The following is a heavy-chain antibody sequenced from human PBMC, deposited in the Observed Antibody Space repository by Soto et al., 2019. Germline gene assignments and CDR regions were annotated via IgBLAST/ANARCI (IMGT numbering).Heavy chain of an antibody. V-gene: IGHV3-21*01. CDR2: ISSSSSYI. D-gene: IGHD3-22*01. J-gene: IGHJ6*02. CDR3: ARKGFRQDYYDSSGKGGYYYYYGMDV. CDR1: GFTFSSYS. Sequence: GGSLRLSCAASGFTFSSYSMNWVRQAPGKGLEWVSSISSSSSYIYYADSVKGRFTISRDNAKNSLYLQMNSLRAEDTAVYYCARKGFRQDYYDSSGKGGYYYYYGMDVWGQGTTVTVSS.